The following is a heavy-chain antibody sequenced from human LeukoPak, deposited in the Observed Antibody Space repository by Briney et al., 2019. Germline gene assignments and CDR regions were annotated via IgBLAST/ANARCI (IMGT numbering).Heavy chain of an antibody. Sequence: PSETLSLTCTVSGGSISSYYWSWIRQPAGRGLEWIGRIYTSGSTNYNPSLKSRVTMSVDTSKSQFSLELSSVTAADTAVYYCARDLYKSGWLVRGMDVWGQGTTVTVSS. V-gene: IGHV4-4*07. CDR1: GGSISSYY. CDR2: IYTSGST. CDR3: ARDLYKSGWLVRGMDV. D-gene: IGHD6-19*01. J-gene: IGHJ6*02.